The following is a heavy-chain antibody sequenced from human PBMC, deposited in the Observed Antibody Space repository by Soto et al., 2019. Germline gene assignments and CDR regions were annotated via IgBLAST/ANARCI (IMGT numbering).Heavy chain of an antibody. Sequence: PSETLSLTCTVSGGSISSYYWSWIRQPPGKGLEWIGYIYYSGSTNYNPSLKSRVTIPVDTSKNQFSLKLSSVTAADTAVYYCARLDIVVVPAAMPHLLFDYWGQGTLVTVSS. CDR2: IYYSGST. V-gene: IGHV4-59*01. CDR1: GGSISSYY. J-gene: IGHJ4*02. D-gene: IGHD2-2*03. CDR3: ARLDIVVVPAAMPHLLFDY.